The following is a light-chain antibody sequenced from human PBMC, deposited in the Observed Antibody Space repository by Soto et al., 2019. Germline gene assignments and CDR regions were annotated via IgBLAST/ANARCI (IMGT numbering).Light chain of an antibody. V-gene: IGKV3-11*01. J-gene: IGKJ3*01. CDR1: RNIRNH. Sequence: EIVLTQSPATLSLSPGERATLSCRAGRNIRNHLAWYQHKSGESPRLLISDASNRATGVPVRFGGSGSGTDFTLPISSLEPEDFAVYYCQQRDTWPPFTFGPGTKVEIK. CDR3: QQRDTWPPFT. CDR2: DAS.